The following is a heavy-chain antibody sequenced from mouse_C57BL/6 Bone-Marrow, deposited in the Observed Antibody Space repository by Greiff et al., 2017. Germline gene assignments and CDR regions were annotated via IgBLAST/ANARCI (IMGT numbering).Heavy chain of an antibody. J-gene: IGHJ3*01. CDR2: ISSGGSYT. CDR3: ARPDGYQFAY. D-gene: IGHD2-3*01. CDR1: GFTFSSYG. Sequence: EVQLQESGGDLVKPGGSLKLSCAASGFTFSSYGMSWVRQTPDKRLEWVATISSGGSYTYYPDSVKGRFTISRDNAKNTLYLQMSSLKSEDTAMYYCARPDGYQFAYWGQGTLVTVSA. V-gene: IGHV5-6*01.